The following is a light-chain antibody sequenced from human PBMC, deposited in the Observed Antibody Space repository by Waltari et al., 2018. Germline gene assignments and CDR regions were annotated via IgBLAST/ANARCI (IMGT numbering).Light chain of an antibody. CDR1: QNVSIF. CDR3: QQRSIWPPIT. V-gene: IGKV3-11*01. CDR2: DVD. J-gene: IGKJ5*01. Sequence: EIVLTQSPATLSVSPGERATVSCRASQNVSIFLAWYQHKPGQAPRLIIYDVDNRATGIPPRFSDSGSGTDFTLTISRFESEDSAVYSCQQRSIWPPITFGQGTRLEIK.